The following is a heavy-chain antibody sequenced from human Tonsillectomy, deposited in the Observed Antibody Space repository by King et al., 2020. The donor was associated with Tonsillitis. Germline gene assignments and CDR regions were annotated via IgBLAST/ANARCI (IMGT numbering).Heavy chain of an antibody. Sequence: QLQESGPGLVKPSETLSLTCAVAGFSISSDYYWGWIRQSPGQGLEWIGTIYHSGSTYCNPSLKSRVTISVDTSKNQFSLKLSSVTAADTAVYYRARVAGYSDAFDIWGQGTMVTVSS. D-gene: IGHD3-9*01. V-gene: IGHV4-38-2*01. CDR1: GFSISSDYY. CDR2: IYHSGST. J-gene: IGHJ3*02. CDR3: ARVAGYSDAFDI.